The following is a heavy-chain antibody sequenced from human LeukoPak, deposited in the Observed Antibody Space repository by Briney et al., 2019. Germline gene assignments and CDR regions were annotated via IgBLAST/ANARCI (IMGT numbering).Heavy chain of an antibody. CDR1: GYTFTSYA. D-gene: IGHD3-10*01. V-gene: IGHV1-69*06. CDR3: ARARYYYGSGSYYTPGRFDY. CDR2: IIPIFGTA. Sequence: ASVKVSCKASGYTFTSYAISWVRQAPGQGLEWMGGIIPIFGTANYAQKFQGRVTITADKSTSTAYMELSSLRSEDTAVYYCARARYYYGSGSYYTPGRFDYWGQGTLVTVSS. J-gene: IGHJ4*02.